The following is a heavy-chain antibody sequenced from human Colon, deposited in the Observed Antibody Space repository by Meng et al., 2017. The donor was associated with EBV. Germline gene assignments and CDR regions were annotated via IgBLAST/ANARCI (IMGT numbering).Heavy chain of an antibody. CDR1: GTSISTSNW. V-gene: IGHV4-4*02. Sequence: HVLMQESGAGLVNPSGTLSLTFAVSGTSISTSNWWSWIRQSPGEGLEWIGAIYHNGQTNYNPSLKSRVSMSVDESKNEFSLNLKSVTAADTAVYYCARDGGVTHIPWGQGVLVTASS. CDR2: IYHNGQT. J-gene: IGHJ5*02. D-gene: IGHD2-8*02. CDR3: ARDGGVTHIP.